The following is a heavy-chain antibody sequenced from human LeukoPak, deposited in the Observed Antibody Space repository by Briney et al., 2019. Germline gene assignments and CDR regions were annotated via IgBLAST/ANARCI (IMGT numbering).Heavy chain of an antibody. D-gene: IGHD3-3*01. CDR2: IYTSGST. V-gene: IGHV4-4*07. J-gene: IGHJ6*02. CDR3: ARDARGSYDFWSGYQYYYYGMDV. CDR1: GGSISSYY. Sequence: SETLSLTCTVSGGSISSYYWSWIRQPAGKGLEWIGRIYTSGSTNYNPSLKSRVTMSVDTSKNQFSLKLSSVTAADTAVYYCARDARGSYDFWSGYQYYYYGMDVWGQGTTVTVSS.